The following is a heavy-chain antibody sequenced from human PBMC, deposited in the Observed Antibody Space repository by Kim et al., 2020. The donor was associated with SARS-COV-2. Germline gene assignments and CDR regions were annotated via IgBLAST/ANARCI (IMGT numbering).Heavy chain of an antibody. Sequence: ADYVNDRFTISRDTSKNTVYLEMNSLRAEDTAVYYCARDIKFVGFAFFDLWGRGTLVSVSS. D-gene: IGHD3-10*01. V-gene: IGHV3-66*01. J-gene: IGHJ2*01. CDR3: ARDIKFVGFAFFDL.